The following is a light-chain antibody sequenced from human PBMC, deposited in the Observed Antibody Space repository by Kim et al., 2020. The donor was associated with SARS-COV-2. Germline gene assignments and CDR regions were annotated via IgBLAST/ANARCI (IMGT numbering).Light chain of an antibody. V-gene: IGKV1-5*03. CDR3: QQYNSYSRT. J-gene: IGKJ1*01. CDR2: KAS. Sequence: DIQMTQSPSTLSASVGDRVTIICRASQSISSWLAWYQPKPGKAPKLLIYKASSLESGVPSRFSGSGSGTEFTLTISSLQPDDFATYYCQQYNSYSRTFGQGTKVDIK. CDR1: QSISSW.